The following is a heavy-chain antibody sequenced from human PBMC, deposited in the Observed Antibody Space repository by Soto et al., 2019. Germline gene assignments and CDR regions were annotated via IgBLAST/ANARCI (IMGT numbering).Heavy chain of an antibody. CDR2: IIPILGIA. CDR1: GGTFSSYT. V-gene: IGHV1-69*02. J-gene: IGHJ6*02. Sequence: QVQLVQSGAEVKKPGSSVKVSCKASGGTFSSYTISWVRQAPGQGLEWMGRIIPILGIANYAQKFQGRVTITADKSTSPAYMELSSLRSEDTAVYYCAGWGTATVTTRSGLGPWPMDVWGQGTTVTVSS. D-gene: IGHD4-17*01. CDR3: AGWGTATVTTRSGLGPWPMDV.